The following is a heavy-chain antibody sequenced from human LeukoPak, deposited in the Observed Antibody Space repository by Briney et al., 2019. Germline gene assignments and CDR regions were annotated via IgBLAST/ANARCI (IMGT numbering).Heavy chain of an antibody. Sequence: GGSLRLSCAASGFSVNNLYMSWVRQAPRKGLEWVASIKQDGSETYYVDSVKGRFTLSRDNAKNSLYLQMNSLRADDTAVYYCARDRDSRWDFDLWGRGTLVTVSS. CDR1: GFSVNNLY. D-gene: IGHD3-22*01. CDR2: IKQDGSET. J-gene: IGHJ2*01. V-gene: IGHV3-7*01. CDR3: ARDRDSRWDFDL.